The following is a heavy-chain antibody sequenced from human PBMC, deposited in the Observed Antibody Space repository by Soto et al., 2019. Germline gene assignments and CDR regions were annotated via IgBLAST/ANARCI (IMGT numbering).Heavy chain of an antibody. V-gene: IGHV3-30*18. CDR1: GFTFSSYG. Sequence: SGGSLRLSCAASGFTFSSYGMHWVRQAPGKGLEWVAVISYDGSNKYYADSVKGRFTISRDNSKNTLYLQMNSLRAEDTAVYYCAKVLHPYTVTDFIDYWGQGTLVTVSS. D-gene: IGHD4-17*01. CDR3: AKVLHPYTVTDFIDY. J-gene: IGHJ4*02. CDR2: ISYDGSNK.